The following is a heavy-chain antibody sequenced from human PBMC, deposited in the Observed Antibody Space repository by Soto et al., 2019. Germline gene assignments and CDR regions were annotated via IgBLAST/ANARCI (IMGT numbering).Heavy chain of an antibody. CDR2: IWYDGSNK. D-gene: IGHD2-15*01. V-gene: IGHV3-33*01. CDR3: ARDHLGFGCSGGSCPFDY. CDR1: GFTFSSYG. J-gene: IGHJ4*02. Sequence: GGSLRLSCAASGFTFSSYGMHWVRQAPGKGLEWVAVIWYDGSNKYYADSVKGRFTISRDNSKNTLYLQMNSLRAEDTAVYYCARDHLGFGCSGGSCPFDYWGQGTLVTVSS.